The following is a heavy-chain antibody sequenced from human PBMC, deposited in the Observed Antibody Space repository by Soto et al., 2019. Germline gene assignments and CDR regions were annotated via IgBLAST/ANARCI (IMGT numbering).Heavy chain of an antibody. CDR2: ISSSSSTI. CDR1: GFIFNTYN. V-gene: IGHV3-48*01. CDR3: ARDDYPYFDDTSGYHFDY. J-gene: IGHJ4*02. Sequence: GGSLRLSCAASGFIFNTYNMNWVRQAPGKGLEWVAYISSSSSTIHYADSVKGRFTISRDNAKNSLYLQMNSLRAEDTAVYYYARDDYPYFDDTSGYHFDYWGQGTLVTVSS. D-gene: IGHD3-22*01.